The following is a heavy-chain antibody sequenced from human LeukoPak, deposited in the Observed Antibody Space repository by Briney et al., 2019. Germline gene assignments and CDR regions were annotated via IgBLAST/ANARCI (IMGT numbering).Heavy chain of an antibody. D-gene: IGHD3-22*01. J-gene: IGHJ3*02. CDR2: IYTSGST. V-gene: IGHV4-61*02. CDR3: GRPLSYYSDSSGDDAFDI. Sequence: SETLSLTCTVSGDSISSGSYYWSWIRQPAGKGLEWIGRIYTSGSTNYNPSLKSRVTISVDTSKNQFSLKLSSVTAADTAVYYCGRPLSYYSDSSGDDAFDIWGQGTMVTVSS. CDR1: GDSISSGSYY.